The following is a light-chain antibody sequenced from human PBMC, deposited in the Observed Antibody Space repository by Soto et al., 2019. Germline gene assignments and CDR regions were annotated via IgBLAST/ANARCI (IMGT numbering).Light chain of an antibody. J-gene: IGLJ1*01. V-gene: IGLV2-23*01. Sequence: QSALTQPASVSGSPGQSITISCTGTNSDVGSYNFVSWYQQYPGKVPKLMIYEGSQRPSGVSNRFSGSKSGNTASLTISGLQAEDEADYYCCSYAGSSTYVFGTGTKVTVL. CDR2: EGS. CDR1: NSDVGSYNF. CDR3: CSYAGSSTYV.